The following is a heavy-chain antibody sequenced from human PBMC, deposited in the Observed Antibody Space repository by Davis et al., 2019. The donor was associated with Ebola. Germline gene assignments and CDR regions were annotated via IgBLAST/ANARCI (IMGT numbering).Heavy chain of an antibody. J-gene: IGHJ5*02. Sequence: SETLSLTCAVYGGSFSGYYWSWIRQPPGKGLEWIGEINHSGSTNYNPSLKSRVTISVDTSKNQISLNLNSVTTADTAIYFCARGMEWTEWWIAPWGQGTLVTVSS. CDR1: GGSFSGYY. V-gene: IGHV4-34*01. D-gene: IGHD3-3*01. CDR2: INHSGST. CDR3: ARGMEWTEWWIAP.